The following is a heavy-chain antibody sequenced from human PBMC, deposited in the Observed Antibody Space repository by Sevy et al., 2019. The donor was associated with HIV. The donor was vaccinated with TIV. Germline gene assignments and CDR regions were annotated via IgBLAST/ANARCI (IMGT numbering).Heavy chain of an antibody. CDR1: GFNFRDFY. CDR2: ISSSGVAK. CDR3: ARDSGGEEFGFYYYYMDV. V-gene: IGHV3-11*04. J-gene: IGHJ6*03. Sequence: GGSLRLSCAASGFNFRDFYMTWIRQAPGKGLEWVAYISSSGVAKYYADSVAGRFTISGANAKNSMYLQMTSLRADDAAIYFGARDSGGEEFGFYYYYMDVWGKGTAVTVSS. D-gene: IGHD3-10*01.